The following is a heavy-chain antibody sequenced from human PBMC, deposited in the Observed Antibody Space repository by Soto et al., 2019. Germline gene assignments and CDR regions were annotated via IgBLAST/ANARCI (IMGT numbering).Heavy chain of an antibody. CDR1: VFPFSDYY. D-gene: IGHD2-21*02. J-gene: IGHJ5*02. V-gene: IGHV3-11*01. CDR2: ISSSGSTI. CDR3: ARELEGDVEFGNWFDP. Sequence: GGSLRLSCAASVFPFSDYYMSWIRQAPGKGLEWVSYISSSGSTIYYADSVKGRFTISRDNAKNSLYLQMNSLRAEDTAVYYCARELEGDVEFGNWFDPWGQGTLVTVSS.